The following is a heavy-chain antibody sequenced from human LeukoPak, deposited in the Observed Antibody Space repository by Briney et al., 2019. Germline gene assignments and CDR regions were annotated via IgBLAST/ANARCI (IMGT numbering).Heavy chain of an antibody. CDR3: ARDKGGSRNWFDP. D-gene: IGHD1-26*01. Sequence: ASVKVSCKASGYTFTNYALHWVRQAPGQRLEWMGWINTGNGNTKYSQKFQGRVTITRATSASTAYMELSSLRSEDTAVYYCARDKGGSRNWFDPWGQGTLVTVSS. CDR1: GYTFTNYA. CDR2: INTGNGNT. J-gene: IGHJ5*02. V-gene: IGHV1-3*04.